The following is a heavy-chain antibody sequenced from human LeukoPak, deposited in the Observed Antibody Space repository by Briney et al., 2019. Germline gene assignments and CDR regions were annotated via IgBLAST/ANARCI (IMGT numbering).Heavy chain of an antibody. V-gene: IGHV3-48*03. J-gene: IGHJ4*02. CDR3: ARGSRLLWFGELSPFDY. D-gene: IGHD3-10*01. Sequence: PGGSLRLSCAASGFTFSSYEMNWVRQAPGKGLEWVSYISSSGSTIYYADSVKGRFTISRDNAKNSLYLQMNSLRAEDTAVYYCARGSRLLWFGELSPFDYWGQGTLVTVSS. CDR2: ISSSGSTI. CDR1: GFTFSSYE.